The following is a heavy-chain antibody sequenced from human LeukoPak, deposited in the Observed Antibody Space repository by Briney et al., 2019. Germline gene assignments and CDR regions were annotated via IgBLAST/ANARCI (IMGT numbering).Heavy chain of an antibody. Sequence: SVKVSCKASGFTFTSSAMQWVRQARGQRLEWIGWIVVGSGNTNYAQKFQERVTITRDMSTSTAYMELSSLRSEDTAVYYCAAVGVGATGGAFDIWGQGTMVTVSS. CDR1: GFTFTSSA. D-gene: IGHD1-26*01. CDR3: AAVGVGATGGAFDI. CDR2: IVVGSGNT. V-gene: IGHV1-58*02. J-gene: IGHJ3*02.